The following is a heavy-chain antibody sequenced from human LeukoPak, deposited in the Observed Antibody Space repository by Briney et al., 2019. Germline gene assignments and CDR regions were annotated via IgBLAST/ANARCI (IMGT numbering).Heavy chain of an antibody. CDR1: GFTLSNFA. CDR2: IGTAGDT. V-gene: IGHV3-13*01. D-gene: IGHD1-26*01. Sequence: GSLRLSCAASGFTLSNFAMHWVRQATRKGLEWVSAIGTAGDTFYPGSVKGRFTISRENAKNSLYLQMNNLRAEDTAVYYCARQMTPHGNFDYWGQGTLVTVSS. CDR3: ARQMTPHGNFDY. J-gene: IGHJ4*02.